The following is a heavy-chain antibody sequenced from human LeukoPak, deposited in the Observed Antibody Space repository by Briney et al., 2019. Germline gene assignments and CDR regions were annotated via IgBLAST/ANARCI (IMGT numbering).Heavy chain of an antibody. Sequence: SQTLSLTCAISGDSVSSNSAAWNWIRQSPSRGLEWLGRTYYRSKWYNDYAVSVKSRITINPDTSKNQFSLQLNSVTPEDTAVYYCARDQNGEYSSGWFTYYYYGMDVWGQGTTVTVSS. J-gene: IGHJ6*02. CDR2: TYYRSKWYN. CDR3: ARDQNGEYSSGWFTYYYYGMDV. V-gene: IGHV6-1*01. CDR1: GDSVSSNSAA. D-gene: IGHD6-19*01.